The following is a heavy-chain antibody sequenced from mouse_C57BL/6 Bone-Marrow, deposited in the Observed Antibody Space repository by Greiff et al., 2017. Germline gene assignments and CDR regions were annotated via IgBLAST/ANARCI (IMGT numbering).Heavy chain of an antibody. CDR2: IRLKSDNYAT. CDR3: TVDGYYVDY. J-gene: IGHJ2*01. D-gene: IGHD2-3*01. V-gene: IGHV6-3*01. CDR1: GFTFSNYW. Sequence: EVKLVESGGGLVQPGGSMQLSCVASGFTFSNYWMNWVRQSPEKGLEWVAQIRLKSDNYATHYAVSVKGRFTISRDDSKSSVYLLMNNLRAEDTGIYYCTVDGYYVDYWGQGTTLTVSS.